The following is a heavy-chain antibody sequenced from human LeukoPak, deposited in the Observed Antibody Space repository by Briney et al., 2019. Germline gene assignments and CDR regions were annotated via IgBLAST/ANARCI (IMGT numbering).Heavy chain of an antibody. D-gene: IGHD4-17*01. Sequence: GASVKVSCKPSGYKFSVYYIHWVRQAPGQGLEWMGWINPKSGASSSAQSFQGRVTMTRDTSLNTLYMELSRLTSDDTAVYFCARGTVTTSFVLSGWFDPWGPGALVTVSS. CDR1: GYKFSVYY. J-gene: IGHJ5*02. CDR3: ARGTVTTSFVLSGWFDP. CDR2: INPKSGAS. V-gene: IGHV1-2*02.